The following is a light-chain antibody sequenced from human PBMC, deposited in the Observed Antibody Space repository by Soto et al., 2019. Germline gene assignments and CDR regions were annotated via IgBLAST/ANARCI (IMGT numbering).Light chain of an antibody. V-gene: IGKV1-39*01. Sequence: DIQMTQSPSSLSASVGDRVTVTCRASQSISNHLNWYQQKPGKAPKLLIYAASNLHSGVPSRFSGSGSGTEFTLTISSLQREDFATYYWQESYGRPPWMFGQGTKVDIK. CDR3: QESYGRPPWM. J-gene: IGKJ1*01. CDR2: AAS. CDR1: QSISNH.